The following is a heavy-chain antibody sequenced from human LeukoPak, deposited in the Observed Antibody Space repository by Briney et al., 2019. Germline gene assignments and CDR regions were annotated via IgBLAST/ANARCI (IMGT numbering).Heavy chain of an antibody. V-gene: IGHV3-66*02. Sequence: GGSLRLSCAASGFTVISNYMSWVRQAPGKGLEWVSVIYSGGGTDYADSVKGRFTISRDNSKNTLYLQMNSLRAEDTAVYYCARAVGATAIHNAFDIWGQGTMVTVSS. CDR2: IYSGGGT. CDR3: ARAVGATAIHNAFDI. CDR1: GFTVISNY. D-gene: IGHD2-21*02. J-gene: IGHJ3*02.